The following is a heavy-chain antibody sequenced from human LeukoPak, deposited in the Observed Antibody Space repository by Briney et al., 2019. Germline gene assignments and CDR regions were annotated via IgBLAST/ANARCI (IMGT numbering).Heavy chain of an antibody. Sequence: SETLSLTCTVSGGSISSGAYYWGWIRQPPGKGLEWIGSISYGGTTYYNPSLQSRVTTSVDTSKNQFSLKLSSVTAADTAVYYCARHGFCDGSLWGQGTLVTVSS. CDR1: GGSISSGAYY. V-gene: IGHV4-39*01. CDR2: ISYGGTT. CDR3: ARHGFCDGSL. D-gene: IGHD2-15*01. J-gene: IGHJ4*02.